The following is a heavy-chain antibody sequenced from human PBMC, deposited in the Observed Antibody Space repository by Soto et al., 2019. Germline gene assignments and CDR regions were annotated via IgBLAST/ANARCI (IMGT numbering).Heavy chain of an antibody. D-gene: IGHD5-12*01. J-gene: IGHJ4*02. CDR2: IKGDGSET. CDR3: LRGNSGYGNFDY. V-gene: IGHV3-74*01. Sequence: GGSLRLSCAASGFTFSSYWMHWVRQAPGKGLVWVSRIKGDGSETNYADSVKGRFTISRDNAKNTLYLQLNSLRAEDTAVYYCLRGNSGYGNFDYWGQETRVTVSS. CDR1: GFTFSSYW.